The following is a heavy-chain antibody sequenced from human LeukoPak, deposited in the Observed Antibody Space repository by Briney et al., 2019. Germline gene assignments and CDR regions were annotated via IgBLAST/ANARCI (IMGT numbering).Heavy chain of an antibody. CDR1: GGSITSTDW. V-gene: IGHV4-4*02. D-gene: IGHD2-8*01. CDR2: VSLSGLT. J-gene: IGHJ4*02. Sequence: SGTLSLTCGVSGGSITSTDWWSWVRQPPGQGLEWIGEVSLSGLTNYNPSLSSRVIMALDTSKNHLSLHLTSVTAADTAVYYCSRENGAFSPFGYWGQGYLVTVLS. CDR3: SRENGAFSPFGY.